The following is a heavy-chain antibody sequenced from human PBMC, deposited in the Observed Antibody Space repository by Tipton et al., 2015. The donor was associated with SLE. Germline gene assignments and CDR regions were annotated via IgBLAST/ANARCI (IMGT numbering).Heavy chain of an antibody. D-gene: IGHD3-3*01. CDR3: ARGGAFWSGPTSYYYFFYYMDV. CDR2: VYSNGDT. CDR1: DGSISPYY. Sequence: TLSLTCTVSDGSISPYYWSWIRQPPGKGLEWLGSVYSNGDTTYNASLKSRVAISVDMSGNEFSLELRSLTPADTAVYYCARGGAFWSGPTSYYYFFYYMDVWGKGTTVTVSS. J-gene: IGHJ6*03. V-gene: IGHV4-59*01.